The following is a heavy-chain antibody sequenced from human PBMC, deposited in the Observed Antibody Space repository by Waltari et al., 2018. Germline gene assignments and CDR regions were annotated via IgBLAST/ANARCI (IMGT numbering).Heavy chain of an antibody. CDR2: CDPEQGEQ. V-gene: IGHV1-24*01. Sequence: QVQLVQSGAEVKKPGASVKVSCKVSGYTLTELSMHWVRQAPGKGLEWMGGCDPEQGEQIYEVKANGRVTRTEDTPTDTAYMGLSSLRAEDTAVYYCATVFSSSSEDLLYFDYWGQGTLVTVSS. D-gene: IGHD6-6*01. CDR3: ATVFSSSSEDLLYFDY. CDR1: GYTLTELS. J-gene: IGHJ4*02.